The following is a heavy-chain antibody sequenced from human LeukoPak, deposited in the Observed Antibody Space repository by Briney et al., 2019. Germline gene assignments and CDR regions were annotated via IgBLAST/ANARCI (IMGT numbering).Heavy chain of an antibody. J-gene: IGHJ4*02. CDR2: IYSGGST. Sequence: GGSLRLSCAASGFTVIDNYMSWVRHAPGKGLEWVSGIYSGGSTYYADSVKGRFTISRDNSKNTVYLQMNSLRAEDTAVYYCARVWYSTYFDSWGQGTLVTVSS. CDR1: GFTVIDNY. CDR3: ARVWYSTYFDS. D-gene: IGHD6-13*01. V-gene: IGHV3-53*01.